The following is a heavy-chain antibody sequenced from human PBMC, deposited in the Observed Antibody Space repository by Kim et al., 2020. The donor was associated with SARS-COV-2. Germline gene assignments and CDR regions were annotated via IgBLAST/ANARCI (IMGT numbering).Heavy chain of an antibody. CDR3: ARESLLGRGYYYAMDV. Sequence: GGSLRLSCAGSGFTFSSYIMNWVRQAPGKGLEWVSYISSSSSYIYYADSVKGRFTISRDNAKNSLYLQMNSLRGEDTAVYYCARESLLGRGYYYAMDVWGQGTTVTVSS. CDR1: GFTFSSYI. D-gene: IGHD3-10*01. J-gene: IGHJ6*02. CDR2: ISSSSSYI. V-gene: IGHV3-21*01.